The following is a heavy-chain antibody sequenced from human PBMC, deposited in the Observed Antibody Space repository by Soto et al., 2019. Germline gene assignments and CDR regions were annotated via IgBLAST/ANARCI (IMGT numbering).Heavy chain of an antibody. CDR1: GFTFTSYG. V-gene: IGHV3-30*18. J-gene: IGHJ6*02. CDR3: AKDEVLGEVVPREHYGMDV. D-gene: IGHD2-15*01. Sequence: PGGSLTPSCAASGFTFTSYGMHWVRQPPGKGLEWVAVISYDGNKKYDADSVKGRFTISRDNSKNTLYLQMNSLRTEDTAVYYCAKDEVLGEVVPREHYGMDVWGQGTTVTVSS. CDR2: ISYDGNKK.